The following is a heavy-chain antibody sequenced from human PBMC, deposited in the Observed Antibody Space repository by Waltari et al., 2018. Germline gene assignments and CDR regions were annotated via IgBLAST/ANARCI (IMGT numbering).Heavy chain of an antibody. CDR3: ARRAQVYFASGTFYYFDY. CDR2: IYYSGNT. J-gene: IGHJ4*02. V-gene: IGHV4-59*08. Sequence: QVQLQESGPGLVKPSETLSLTCTVSGGSTSGYYWSWIRQPPGKGLEWIGYIYYSGNTNYNPYLKSRVTISLDASKNQFSLKLTSVTAADTAVYYCARRAQVYFASGTFYYFDYWGQGALVSVSS. D-gene: IGHD3-10*01. CDR1: GGSTSGYY.